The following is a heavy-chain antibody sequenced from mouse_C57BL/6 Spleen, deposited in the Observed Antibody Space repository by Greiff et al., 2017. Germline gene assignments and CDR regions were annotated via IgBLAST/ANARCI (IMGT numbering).Heavy chain of an antibody. J-gene: IGHJ3*01. CDR3: ARPLDSSGPAWFAY. CDR1: GFTFSSYG. D-gene: IGHD3-2*02. CDR2: ISSGGSYT. V-gene: IGHV5-6*01. Sequence: EVHLVESGGDLVKPGGSLKLSCAASGFTFSSYGMSWVRQTPDKRLEWVATISSGGSYTYYPDSVKGRFTISRDNAKNTLYLQMSSLKSEDPAMYYCARPLDSSGPAWFAYWGQGTLVTVSA.